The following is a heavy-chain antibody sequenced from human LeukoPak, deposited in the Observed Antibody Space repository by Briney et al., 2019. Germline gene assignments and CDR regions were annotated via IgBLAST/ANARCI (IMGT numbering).Heavy chain of an antibody. CDR2: IYYSGST. V-gene: IGHV4-59*01. CDR1: GGSISSYY. CDR3: ARGSDRGYYYYYGMDV. J-gene: IGHJ6*04. Sequence: PSETLSLTCTVSGGSISSYYWSWIRQPPGKGLEWIGYIYYSGSTNYNPSLKSRDTISVDTSKNQFSLKLSSVTAADTAVYYCARGSDRGYYYYYGMDVWGKGTTVTVSS. D-gene: IGHD3-10*01.